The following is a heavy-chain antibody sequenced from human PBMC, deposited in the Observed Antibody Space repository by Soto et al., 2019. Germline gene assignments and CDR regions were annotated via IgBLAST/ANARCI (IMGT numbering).Heavy chain of an antibody. CDR2: INPNSGGT. Sequence: GASVKVSCKASGYTFTGYYMHWVRQAPGQGLEWMGWINPNSGGTNYAQKFQGWVTMTRDTSISTAYMELSRLRSDDTAVYYCARELYSSGWYHPFDYWGQGTLVTVSS. CDR3: ARELYSSGWYHPFDY. CDR1: GYTFTGYY. V-gene: IGHV1-2*04. D-gene: IGHD6-19*01. J-gene: IGHJ4*02.